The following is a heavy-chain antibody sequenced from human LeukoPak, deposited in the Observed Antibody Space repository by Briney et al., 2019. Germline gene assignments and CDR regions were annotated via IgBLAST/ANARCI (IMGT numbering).Heavy chain of an antibody. CDR1: GFTFSSYS. CDR3: ARSTRRDYSYGP. D-gene: IGHD5-18*01. V-gene: IGHV3-21*01. Sequence: GGSLRLSCAASGFTFSSYSMNWVRQAPGKGLEWVSSISRSSSYIYYADSVKGRFIISRDNAKNSLYLQMNSLRAEDTAVYYCARSTRRDYSYGPWGQGTLVTVSS. CDR2: ISRSSSYI. J-gene: IGHJ4*02.